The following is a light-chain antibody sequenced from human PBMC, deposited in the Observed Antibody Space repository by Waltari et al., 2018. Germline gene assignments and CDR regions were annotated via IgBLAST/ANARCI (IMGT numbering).Light chain of an antibody. CDR2: EVS. V-gene: IGLV2-14*01. Sequence: QSALTQPASVSGSPGQSITISCTGTRSDVGGYNYVSWYQQHPGKAPKLMIYEVSNRPTGCSNRFYASKSGNRASLTISGLKAEDEADYYCSSYTSTNFYVFGTVTKVPVL. CDR3: SSYTSTNFYV. CDR1: RSDVGGYNY. J-gene: IGLJ1*01.